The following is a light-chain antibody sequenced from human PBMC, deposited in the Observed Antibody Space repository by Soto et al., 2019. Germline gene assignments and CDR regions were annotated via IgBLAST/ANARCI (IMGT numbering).Light chain of an antibody. V-gene: IGKV3-20*01. Sequence: ENVLTQSPGTLSLSPGERATLSCRASQSVGNNHLAWYQQKPGQAPRLLIYAASRRAAGIPDRFSGSGSGADSTLFTLTISRLEPEDFAVYHCQQYGSSPLTFGPGTTVDLK. CDR2: AAS. J-gene: IGKJ3*01. CDR1: QSVGNNH. CDR3: QQYGSSPLT.